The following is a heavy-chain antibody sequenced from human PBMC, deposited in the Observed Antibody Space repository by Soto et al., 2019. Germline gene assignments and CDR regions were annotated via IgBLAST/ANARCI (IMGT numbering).Heavy chain of an antibody. Sequence: GGSLRLSCAASGFTFSSYWMHWVRQTAGKGLVWVSQINSDGSATRYADSVKGRFTISRDNAKNTVYLQMNSLRAEDTAVYYCATLNSFGSDYWGQGTLVTVSS. CDR3: ATLNSFGSDY. V-gene: IGHV3-74*01. D-gene: IGHD5-18*01. CDR1: GFTFSSYW. CDR2: INSDGSAT. J-gene: IGHJ4*02.